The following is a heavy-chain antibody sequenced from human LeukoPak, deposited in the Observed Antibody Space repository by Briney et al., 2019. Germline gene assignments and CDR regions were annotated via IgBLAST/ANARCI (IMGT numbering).Heavy chain of an antibody. CDR1: GLTVSKNY. J-gene: IGHJ2*01. D-gene: IGHD2-15*01. V-gene: IGHV3-66*01. CDR2: IYNTGAT. CDR3: ARDYFSRAALLGYFDL. Sequence: PGGSLRLSCAASGLTVSKNYMNWVRQAPGKGLEWVSVIYNTGATYYADSVKGRFTISRDNAKNSLYLQMNSLRAEDTAVYYCARDYFSRAALLGYFDLWGRGTLVTVSS.